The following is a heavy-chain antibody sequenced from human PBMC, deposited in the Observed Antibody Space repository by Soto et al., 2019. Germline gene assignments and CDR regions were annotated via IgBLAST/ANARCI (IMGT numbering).Heavy chain of an antibody. Sequence: QVQLVESGGGVVQPGRSLRLSCAASGFTFSSYGMHWVRHAPGKGLEGGAGISYDGSNKYYADSVKGRFTISRDNYNNTPYLQMNSLRAEDTAVYYCAKDSRPNYYYGRDVWGRGTTVTVSS. J-gene: IGHJ6*02. CDR1: GFTFSSYG. CDR3: AKDSRPNYYYGRDV. V-gene: IGHV3-30*18. CDR2: ISYDGSNK.